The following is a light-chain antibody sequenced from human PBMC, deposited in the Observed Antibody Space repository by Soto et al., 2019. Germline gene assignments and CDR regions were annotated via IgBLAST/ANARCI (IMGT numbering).Light chain of an antibody. CDR2: DGS. V-gene: IGKV3-11*01. CDR3: QQRTRWPMT. CDR1: QNLHSF. J-gene: IGKJ5*01. Sequence: EILLTQSPATRSVSAGGIVTVSCRASQNLHSFLNWYQQRPGQAPRPLIYDGSKRPAGVPDRIIGDGSGTAYTITISSRQPEDFAVSYCQQRTRWPMTFGQGTRLEIK.